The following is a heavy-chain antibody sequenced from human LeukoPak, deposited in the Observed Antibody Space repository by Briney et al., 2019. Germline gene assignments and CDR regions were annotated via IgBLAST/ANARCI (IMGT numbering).Heavy chain of an antibody. D-gene: IGHD1-7*01. J-gene: IGHJ5*02. CDR1: GGTFSSYA. V-gene: IGHV1-69*05. Sequence: VASVEVSCKASGGTFSSYAISWVRQAPGQGLEWMGRIIPIFGTANYAQKFQGRVTITTDESTSTAYMELSSLRSEDTAVYYCARDRSPPRYNWNYGWFDPWGQGTLVTVSS. CDR3: ARDRSPPRYNWNYGWFDP. CDR2: IIPIFGTA.